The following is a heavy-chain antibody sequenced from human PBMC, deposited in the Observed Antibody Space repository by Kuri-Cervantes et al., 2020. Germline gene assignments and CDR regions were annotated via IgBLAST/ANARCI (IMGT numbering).Heavy chain of an antibody. CDR1: GFTFSSYS. CDR2: ISYDGSNK. Sequence: GESLKISCAASGFTFSSYSMNWVRQAPGKGLEWVAVISYDGSNKYYADSVKGRFTISRDNAKNSLYLQMNSLRAEDTAVYYCARDRYCSGGSCYFYYYYYMDVWGKGTTVTVSS. V-gene: IGHV3-30*03. J-gene: IGHJ6*03. D-gene: IGHD2-15*01. CDR3: ARDRYCSGGSCYFYYYYYMDV.